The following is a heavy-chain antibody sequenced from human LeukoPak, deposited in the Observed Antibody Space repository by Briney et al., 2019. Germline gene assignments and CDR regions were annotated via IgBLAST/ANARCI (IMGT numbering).Heavy chain of an antibody. CDR1: GFTFDDYA. V-gene: IGHV3-9*01. D-gene: IGHD2-2*01. J-gene: IGHJ4*02. CDR3: ASSYRCSSTSCFDY. Sequence: GGSLRLSGAASGFTFDDYAMHWVRQAPGKGLEWVSGISWNSGSIGYADSVKGRFTISRDNAKNSLYLQMNSLRAEDTALYYCASSYRCSSTSCFDYWGQGTLVTVSS. CDR2: ISWNSGSI.